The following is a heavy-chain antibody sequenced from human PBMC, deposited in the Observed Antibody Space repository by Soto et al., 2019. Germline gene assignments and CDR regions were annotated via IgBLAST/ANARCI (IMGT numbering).Heavy chain of an antibody. D-gene: IGHD1-26*01. Sequence: QVQLQESGTGLVKPSDTLSLTCAVSGYSISSSNWWGWIRQPPGKGLEWIGYIYYSGTTYYNPSLKSRVTMSVDASHNQFSLKLTSVTAVDTAVDYCARRESQGPIDYWGQGTLVTVSS. J-gene: IGHJ4*02. CDR3: ARRESQGPIDY. V-gene: IGHV4-28*01. CDR2: IYYSGTT. CDR1: GYSISSSNW.